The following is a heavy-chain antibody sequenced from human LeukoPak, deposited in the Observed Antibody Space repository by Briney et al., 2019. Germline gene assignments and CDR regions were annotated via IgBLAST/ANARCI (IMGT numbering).Heavy chain of an antibody. CDR1: GGSISSYY. D-gene: IGHD3-16*01. CDR3: ARDDGGAMDY. V-gene: IGHV4-59*01. Sequence: SETLSLTCTVSGGSISSYYWSWIRQPPGKGLEWIGYIYYSGSTNYNPSLKSRVTISVDTSKNQFSLKLSSVTAADTAVYYCARDDGGAMDYWGQGTLVTVSS. J-gene: IGHJ4*02. CDR2: IYYSGST.